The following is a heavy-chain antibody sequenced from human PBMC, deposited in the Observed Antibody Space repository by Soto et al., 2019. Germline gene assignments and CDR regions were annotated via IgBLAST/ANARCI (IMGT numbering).Heavy chain of an antibody. CDR2: INAGNGNT. CDR3: ARTTDRNYYYYGMDV. Sequence: GASVKVSCKASGYTFTSYAMHWVRQAPGQRLEWMGWINAGNGNTKYSQKFQGRVTITRDTSASTAYMELSSLRSEDTAVYYCARTTDRNYYYYGMDVWGQGTTVTVSS. D-gene: IGHD1-1*01. J-gene: IGHJ6*02. CDR1: GYTFTSYA. V-gene: IGHV1-3*01.